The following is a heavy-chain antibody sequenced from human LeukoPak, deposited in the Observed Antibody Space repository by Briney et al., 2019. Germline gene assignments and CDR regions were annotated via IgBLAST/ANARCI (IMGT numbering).Heavy chain of an antibody. CDR1: GFSVSSSS. CDR2: FYSGGSV. D-gene: IGHD3-10*01. CDR3: GTSASAHYRVFDY. V-gene: IGHV3-53*01. J-gene: IGHJ4*02. Sequence: GGSLRLSCAVSGFSVSSSSMNWVRQAPGKGLEWVSIFYSGGSVLFADSVKGRFSVSRDSSKNTMYLQMNNLRAEDTAIYYCGTSASAHYRVFDYWGQGTLVTVSS.